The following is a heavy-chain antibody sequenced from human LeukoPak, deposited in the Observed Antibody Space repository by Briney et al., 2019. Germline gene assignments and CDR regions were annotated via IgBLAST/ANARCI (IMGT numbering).Heavy chain of an antibody. V-gene: IGHV1-46*01. CDR2: INPSGGST. D-gene: IGHD6-19*01. CDR3: ATAPGGTVAGKLDY. CDR1: GYTFTSYY. J-gene: IGHJ4*02. Sequence: GASVKVSCKASGYTFTSYYMHWERQAPGQGLEWMGIINPSGGSTSYAQKFQGRVTMTRDTSTSTVYMELSGLRSEDTAVYYCATAPGGTVAGKLDYWGQGTLVTVSS.